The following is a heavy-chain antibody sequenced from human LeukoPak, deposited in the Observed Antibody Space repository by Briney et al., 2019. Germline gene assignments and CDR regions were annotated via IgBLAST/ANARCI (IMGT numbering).Heavy chain of an antibody. CDR3: ARDRWDIVATIFDY. D-gene: IGHD5-12*01. CDR2: INPNSGGT. Sequence: ASVKVSCKTSGYNLTAYHMHWVRQAPGQGLEWMGWINPNSGGTNYAQKFQGRVTMTRDTSISTAYMELSRLRSDDTAVYYCARDRWDIVATIFDYWGQGTLVTVSS. V-gene: IGHV1-2*02. CDR1: GYNLTAYH. J-gene: IGHJ4*02.